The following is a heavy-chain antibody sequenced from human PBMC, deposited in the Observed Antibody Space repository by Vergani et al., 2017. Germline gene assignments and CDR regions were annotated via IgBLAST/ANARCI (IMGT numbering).Heavy chain of an antibody. Sequence: EVQLVQSGAEVKKPGESLRISCKGSGYSFTSYWISWVRQMPGKGLEWRGRIDPSDSYTNYSPSFQGHVTISADKSISTAYLQWSSLKASDTAMYYCAISRFGELLWIDYWGQGTLVTVSS. CDR3: AISRFGELLWIDY. V-gene: IGHV5-10-1*03. CDR2: IDPSDSYT. CDR1: GYSFTSYW. D-gene: IGHD3-10*01. J-gene: IGHJ4*02.